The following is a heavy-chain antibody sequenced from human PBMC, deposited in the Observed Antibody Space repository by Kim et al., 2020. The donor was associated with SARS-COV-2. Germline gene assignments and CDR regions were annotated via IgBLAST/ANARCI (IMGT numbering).Heavy chain of an antibody. J-gene: IGHJ4*02. CDR3: ASGIAAAGPFDY. D-gene: IGHD6-13*01. CDR1: GGSFSGYY. V-gene: IGHV4-34*01. Sequence: SETLSLTCAVYGGSFSGYYWSWIRQPPGKGLEWIGEINHSGSTNYNPSLKSRVTISVDTSKNQFSLKLSSVTAADTAVYYCASGIAAAGPFDYWGQGTLVTVSS. CDR2: INHSGST.